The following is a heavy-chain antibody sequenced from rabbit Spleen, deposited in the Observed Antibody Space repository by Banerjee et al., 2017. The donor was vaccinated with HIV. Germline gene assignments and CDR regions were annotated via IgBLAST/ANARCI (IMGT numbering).Heavy chain of an antibody. CDR1: GFSFSSYYY. J-gene: IGHJ3*01. CDR2: IYGGGNDNT. CDR3: ARYSGSSGGYLTRSDL. Sequence: QSLEESGGDRVKPGASLTLTCTASGFSFSSYYYMCWVRQAPGKGLEWIACIYGGGNDNTYYASWAKGRFSISKTSSTTVTLQMTSLTAADTATYFCARYSGSSGGYLTRSDLWGPGTLVTVS. D-gene: IGHD1-1*01. V-gene: IGHV1S40*01.